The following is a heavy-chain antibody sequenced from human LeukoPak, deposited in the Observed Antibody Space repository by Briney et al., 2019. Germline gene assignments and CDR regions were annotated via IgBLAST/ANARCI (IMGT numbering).Heavy chain of an antibody. CDR3: ARDQEAFDY. CDR1: GYIITSNY. CDR2: IYPRDGST. J-gene: IGHJ4*02. V-gene: IGHV1-46*01. Sequence: ASVKVSCTASGYIITSNYIHWVRQAPGQGLEWMGMIYPRDGSTSYAQRFQDRVTVTRDTSTSTVHMELSGLRSEDTAVYYCARDQEAFDYWGQGTLVTVSS.